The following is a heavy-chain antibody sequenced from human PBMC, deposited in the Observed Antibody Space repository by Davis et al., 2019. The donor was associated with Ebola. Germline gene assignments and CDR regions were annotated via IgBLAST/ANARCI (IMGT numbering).Heavy chain of an antibody. V-gene: IGHV3-11*01. CDR3: ARASHYYYGMDV. CDR1: GFTFSDYY. Sequence: GESLKISCAASGFTFSDYYMSWIRQAPGKGLEWVSYISSSGSTIYYADSVKGRFTISRDNAKNSLYLQMNSLRAEDTAEYYCARASHYYYGMDVWGQGTTVTVSS. CDR2: ISSSGSTI. J-gene: IGHJ6*02.